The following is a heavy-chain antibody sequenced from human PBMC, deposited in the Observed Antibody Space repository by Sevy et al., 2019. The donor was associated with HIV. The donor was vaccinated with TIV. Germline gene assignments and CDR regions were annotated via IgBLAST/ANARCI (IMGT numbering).Heavy chain of an antibody. V-gene: IGHV1-69*13. Sequence: ASVKVSCKASGGTLSSYAISWVRRAPRQGLEWIGGIIPIFGTANYAQKFQGRVTITADESTSTAYMELSSLRSEDTAVYYCAREGHCSSTSCHFDYWGQGTLVTVSS. CDR1: GGTLSSYA. CDR2: IIPIFGTA. D-gene: IGHD2-2*01. J-gene: IGHJ4*02. CDR3: AREGHCSSTSCHFDY.